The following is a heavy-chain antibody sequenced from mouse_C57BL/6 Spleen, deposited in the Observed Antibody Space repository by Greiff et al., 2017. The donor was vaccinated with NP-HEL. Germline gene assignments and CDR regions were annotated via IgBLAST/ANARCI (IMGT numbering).Heavy chain of an antibody. J-gene: IGHJ4*01. V-gene: IGHV1-82*01. Sequence: VQLQESGPELVKPGASVKISCKASGYAFSSSWMNWVKQRPGKGLEWIGRIYPGDGDTNYNGKFKGKATLTADKSSSTAYMQLSSLTSEDSAVYFCARKDYAMDYWGQGTSVTVSS. CDR2: IYPGDGDT. CDR1: GYAFSSSW. CDR3: ARKDYAMDY.